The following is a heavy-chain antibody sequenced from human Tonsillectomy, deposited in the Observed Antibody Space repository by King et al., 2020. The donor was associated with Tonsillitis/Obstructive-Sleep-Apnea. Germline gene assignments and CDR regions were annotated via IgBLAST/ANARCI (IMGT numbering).Heavy chain of an antibody. J-gene: IGHJ6*03. V-gene: IGHV3-30*01. CDR2: ISYEGSNK. Sequence: VQLVESGGGVVQPGRSLRLSCAASGFTFSSYAMHWVRQAPGKGLEWVAVISYEGSNKYYADSVKGRFTISRDNSKNTLYLQMNSLRAEETAVYYCARNGGDYVWGSYRDMDVWGKGTTVTVSS. CDR3: ARNGGDYVWGSYRDMDV. CDR1: GFTFSSYA. D-gene: IGHD3-16*02.